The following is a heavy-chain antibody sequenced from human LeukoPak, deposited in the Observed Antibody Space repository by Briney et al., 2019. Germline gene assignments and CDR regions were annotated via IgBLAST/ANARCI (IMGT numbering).Heavy chain of an antibody. CDR3: AITKQTLNWFDP. J-gene: IGHJ5*02. CDR2: IYYSGST. Sequence: SETLSLTCTVSGGSISSYYWSWIRQPPGKGLEWIAYIYYSGSTNYNPSLKSRVTISEDTAKNQFSLKLSSVTAAETAVYSCAITKQTLNWFDPWGQGTLVTVSS. CDR1: GGSISSYY. V-gene: IGHV4-59*08. D-gene: IGHD1-1*01.